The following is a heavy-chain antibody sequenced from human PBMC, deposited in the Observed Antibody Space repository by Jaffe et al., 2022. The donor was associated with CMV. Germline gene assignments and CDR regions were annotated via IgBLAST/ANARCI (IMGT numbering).Heavy chain of an antibody. V-gene: IGHV3-15*01. Sequence: EVQLVESGGGLVKPGGSLRLSCAASGFTFSNAWMSWVRQAPGKGLEWVGRIKSKTDGGTTDYAAPVKGRFTISRDDSKNTLYLQMNSLKTEDTAVYYCTTADYYDSSGYYPFDYWGQGTLVTVSS. CDR1: GFTFSNAW. J-gene: IGHJ4*02. D-gene: IGHD3-22*01. CDR2: IKSKTDGGTT. CDR3: TTADYYDSSGYYPFDY.